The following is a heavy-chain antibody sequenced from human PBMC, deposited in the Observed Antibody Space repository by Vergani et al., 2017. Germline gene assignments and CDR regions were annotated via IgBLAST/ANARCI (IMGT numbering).Heavy chain of an antibody. CDR1: GGSISSSSYY. CDR2: IYYSGST. J-gene: IGHJ4*02. V-gene: IGHV4-39*01. CDR3: GRRIAVAVIGEDYFDY. Sequence: QLQLQESGPGLVKPSETLSLTCTVSGGSISSSSYYWGWIRQPPGKGLEWIGSIYYSGSTYYNPSLKSRVTISVDTSKNQFSLKLSSVTAADTAVYYCGRRIAVAVIGEDYFDYWGQGTLVTVSS. D-gene: IGHD6-19*01.